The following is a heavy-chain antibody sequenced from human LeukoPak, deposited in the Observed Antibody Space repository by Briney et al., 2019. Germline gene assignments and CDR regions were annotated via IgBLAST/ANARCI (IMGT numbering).Heavy chain of an antibody. CDR2: IKQDGSEK. Sequence: GGSLRLSCAASGFTFSSYWMSWVRQAPGKGLEWVANIKQDGSEKYYVDSVKGRFTISRDDAKNSLYLQMNSLRAEDTAVYYCARDNAGDYDILTGYDWGQGTLVTVSS. V-gene: IGHV3-7*04. J-gene: IGHJ4*02. CDR1: GFTFSSYW. D-gene: IGHD3-9*01. CDR3: ARDNAGDYDILTGYD.